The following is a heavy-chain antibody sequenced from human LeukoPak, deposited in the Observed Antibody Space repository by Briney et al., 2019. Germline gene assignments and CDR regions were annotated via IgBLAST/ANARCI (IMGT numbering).Heavy chain of an antibody. CDR2: IIPIFGIA. V-gene: IGHV1-69*04. Sequence: ASVKVSCKASGGTFSSYAISWVRQAPGQGLEWMGRIIPIFGIANYAQKFQGRVTITADKSTSTAYMELSSLRSEDTAVYYCARVVTPHDAFDIWGQGTMVTVPS. D-gene: IGHD5-18*01. J-gene: IGHJ3*02. CDR1: GGTFSSYA. CDR3: ARVVTPHDAFDI.